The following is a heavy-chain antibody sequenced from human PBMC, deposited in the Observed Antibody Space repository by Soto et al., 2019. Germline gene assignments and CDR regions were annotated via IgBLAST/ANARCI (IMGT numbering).Heavy chain of an antibody. V-gene: IGHV3-9*01. J-gene: IGHJ4*02. D-gene: IGHD2-15*01. Sequence: EVQLVESGGGLVQPGRSLRLSCAASGFTFDDYAMHWVRQAPGQGLEWVSGISWNSGSIGYADSVKGRFTISRDNAKNSLYLQMNSLRAEDTALYYCAKDMTKYVVVGIMNWGQGTLVTVSS. CDR1: GFTFDDYA. CDR2: ISWNSGSI. CDR3: AKDMTKYVVVGIMN.